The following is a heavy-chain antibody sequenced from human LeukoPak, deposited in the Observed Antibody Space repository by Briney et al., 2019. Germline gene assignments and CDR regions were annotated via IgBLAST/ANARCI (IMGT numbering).Heavy chain of an antibody. CDR2: IYYSGST. V-gene: IGHV4-31*03. J-gene: IGHJ3*02. Sequence: SETLSLTCTVSGGSISSGGYYGSWIRQHPGKGLEWIGYIYYSGSTYYNPSPKSRVTISVDTSKNQFSLKLSSVTAADTAVYYCARETTVTSGDAFDIWGQGTMVTVSS. CDR1: GGSISSGGYY. D-gene: IGHD4-17*01. CDR3: ARETTVTSGDAFDI.